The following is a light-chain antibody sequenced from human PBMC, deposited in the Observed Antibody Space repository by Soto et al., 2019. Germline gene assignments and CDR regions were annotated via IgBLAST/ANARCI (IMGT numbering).Light chain of an antibody. CDR3: QSYDRSTVV. V-gene: IGLV6-57*04. CDR2: EDK. Sequence: NFMLTQPHSVSESPGKTVTISCTRSSGSIASNYVQWYQQRPGSAPTTVIYEDKQRPSGVPDRFSGSTDGSSNSASLTISGLQTEEGGDFYCQSYDRSTVVFGGGTKLTVL. J-gene: IGLJ2*01. CDR1: SGSIASNY.